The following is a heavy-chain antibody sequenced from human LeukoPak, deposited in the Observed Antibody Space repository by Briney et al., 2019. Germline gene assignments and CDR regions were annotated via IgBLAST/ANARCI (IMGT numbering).Heavy chain of an antibody. J-gene: IGHJ3*02. D-gene: IGHD6-19*01. CDR1: GFTFSSYS. CDR3: ARDVQWPYLRGGFDI. V-gene: IGHV3-48*04. CDR2: ISSSSSTI. Sequence: GGSLRLSCAASGFTFSSYSMNWVRQAPGKGLEWVSYISSSSSTIYYADSVKGRFTISRDNAKNSLYLQMNSLRAEDTAVYYCARDVQWPYLRGGFDIWGQGTMVTVSS.